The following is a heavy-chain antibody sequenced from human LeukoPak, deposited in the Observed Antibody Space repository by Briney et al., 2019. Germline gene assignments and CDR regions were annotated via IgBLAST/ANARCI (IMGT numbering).Heavy chain of an antibody. Sequence: ASVKVSCKASGYTFTSYSISLVRQATRPGLEWMGWISAYNGNTNYAQKLQGRVTMTTDTSTSTAYMELRSLRSDDTAVYYCALSGSYAPFDYWGQGTLVTVSS. CDR2: ISAYNGNT. J-gene: IGHJ4*02. V-gene: IGHV1-18*01. CDR1: GYTFTSYS. CDR3: ALSGSYAPFDY. D-gene: IGHD1-26*01.